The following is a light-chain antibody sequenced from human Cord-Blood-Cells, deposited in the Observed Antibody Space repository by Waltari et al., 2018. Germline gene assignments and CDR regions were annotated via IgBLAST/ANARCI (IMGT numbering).Light chain of an antibody. CDR3: CSYAGSYTFGV. CDR1: SSDAGGYNY. Sequence: QSALTQPRSVSGSPGQSVTISCTGTSSDAGGYNYVSWYQQHPGKAPKRMIYDVSKRPSGVPDRFSGSKSGNTASLTISGLQTEDEADYYCCSYAGSYTFGVFGGGTKLTVL. CDR2: DVS. J-gene: IGLJ3*02. V-gene: IGLV2-11*01.